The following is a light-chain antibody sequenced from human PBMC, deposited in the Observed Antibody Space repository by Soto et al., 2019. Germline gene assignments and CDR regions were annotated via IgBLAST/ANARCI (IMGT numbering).Light chain of an antibody. V-gene: IGKV3-20*01. Sequence: EIVLTPSPGTLSLSPGERATLSCRASQSVSSSSLAWYQQKPGQAPRLFIYGASSRATGIPDRFSGSGSGTDFTLTISRLEPEDFAVYYCQQYGSSSITFGQGTRLEIK. CDR2: GAS. CDR3: QQYGSSSIT. CDR1: QSVSSSS. J-gene: IGKJ5*01.